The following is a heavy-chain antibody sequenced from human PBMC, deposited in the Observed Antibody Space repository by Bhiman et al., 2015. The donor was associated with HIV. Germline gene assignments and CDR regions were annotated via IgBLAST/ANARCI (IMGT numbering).Heavy chain of an antibody. V-gene: IGHV3-9*03. CDR3: DY. Sequence: EVQLVESGGGLVQPGRSLRLSCAASGFSFDDYAMHWVRQAPGKGLEWVSGISWNSGNIGYADSVKGRFTISRDNAKNSLYLQMNSLRAVIIGKYYFDYWGQGTLVTVSS. J-gene: IGHJ4*02. CDR1: GFSFDDYA. CDR2: ISWNSGNI.